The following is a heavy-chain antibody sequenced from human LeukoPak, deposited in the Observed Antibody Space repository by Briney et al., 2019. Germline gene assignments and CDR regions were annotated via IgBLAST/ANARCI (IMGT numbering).Heavy chain of an antibody. CDR1: GFTFSNYW. V-gene: IGHV3-7*01. CDR2: IKQDGSEK. Sequence: GGSLRLSCAASGFTFSNYWMTWVRQAPEKGLEWVANIKQDGSEKYYVDSVKGRFTISRDNAKNSLYVQMDSLRAEDTAVYYCARGISSDYRGQGTQVTVSS. CDR3: ARGISSDY. D-gene: IGHD3-16*01. J-gene: IGHJ4*02.